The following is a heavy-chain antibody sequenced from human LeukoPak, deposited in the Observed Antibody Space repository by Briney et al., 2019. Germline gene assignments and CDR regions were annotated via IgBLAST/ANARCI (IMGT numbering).Heavy chain of an antibody. J-gene: IGHJ5*02. V-gene: IGHV1-69*02. D-gene: IGHD3-9*01. Sequence: SVKVSCKASGYTFTGYYMHWVRQAPGQGLEWMGRIIPILGIANYAQKFQGRVTITADKSTSTAYMELRSLRSDDTAVYYCARTMYYDILTGYSENWFDPWGQGTLVTVSS. CDR1: GYTFTGYY. CDR2: IIPILGIA. CDR3: ARTMYYDILTGYSENWFDP.